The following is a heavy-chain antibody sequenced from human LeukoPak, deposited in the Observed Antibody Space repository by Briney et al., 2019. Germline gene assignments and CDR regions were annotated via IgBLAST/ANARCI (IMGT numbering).Heavy chain of an antibody. V-gene: IGHV3-21*01. CDR1: GFTFITYS. J-gene: IGHJ6*03. D-gene: IGHD5-12*01. CDR2: ISTSGSYI. Sequence: GGSLRLSCAASGFTFITYSMNWVRQAPGKGLEWVSSISTSGSYIYYADSVKGRFTISRDNAKNSLYLQMNSLRAEDTAVYYCARDGYSGYDLYYYYYMDVWGKGTTVTVSS. CDR3: ARDGYSGYDLYYYYYMDV.